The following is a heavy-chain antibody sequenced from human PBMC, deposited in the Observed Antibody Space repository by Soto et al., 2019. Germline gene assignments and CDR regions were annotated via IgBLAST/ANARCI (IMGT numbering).Heavy chain of an antibody. CDR2: ISYDGSNK. J-gene: IGHJ3*02. Sequence: HPGGSLRLSCAASGFTFSSYGMHWVRQAPGKGLEWVAVISYDGSNKYYADSVKGRFTISRDNSKNTLYLQMNSLRAEDTAVYYCANPDGITGLDIWGQGTMVTVSS. V-gene: IGHV3-30*18. CDR1: GFTFSSYG. CDR3: ANPDGITGLDI. D-gene: IGHD1-20*01.